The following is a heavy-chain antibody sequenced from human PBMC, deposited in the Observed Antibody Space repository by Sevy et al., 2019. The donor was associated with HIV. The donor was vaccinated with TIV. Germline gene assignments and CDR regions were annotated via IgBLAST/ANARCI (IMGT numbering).Heavy chain of an antibody. CDR3: ARQQLTLVIDY. J-gene: IGHJ4*02. V-gene: IGHV4-59*01. CDR2: IYYSGST. Sequence: SETLSLTCTVSGGSISSYYWSWIRQPPGKGLEWIGYIYYSGSTNYNPSLKSRVTISVDTSKNQFSLKLSSVTAADTAVYYCARQQLTLVIDYWGPGTLVTVSS. CDR1: GGSISSYY. D-gene: IGHD6-13*01.